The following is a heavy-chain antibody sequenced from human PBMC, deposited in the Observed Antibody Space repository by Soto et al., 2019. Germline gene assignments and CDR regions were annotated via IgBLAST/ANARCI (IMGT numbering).Heavy chain of an antibody. J-gene: IGHJ4*02. CDR3: ASGDDSSSSFYFDY. D-gene: IGHD6-6*01. V-gene: IGHV4-61*01. CDR1: GGSVSSGSYY. Sequence: QVQLQESGPGLVKPSETLSLTCTVSGGSVSSGSYYWSWIRQPPGKGLEWIGYIYYSGSTNYNPSLKSRVTISVDTSKNQFSLTLSSVTAADTAVYYCASGDDSSSSFYFDYWGQGTLVTVSS. CDR2: IYYSGST.